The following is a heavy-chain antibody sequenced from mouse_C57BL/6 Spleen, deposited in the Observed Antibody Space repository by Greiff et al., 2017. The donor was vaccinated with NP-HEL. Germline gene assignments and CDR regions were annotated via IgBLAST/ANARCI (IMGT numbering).Heavy chain of an antibody. V-gene: IGHV1-64*01. J-gene: IGHJ3*01. CDR2: IHPNSGST. D-gene: IGHD2-2*01. Sequence: VQLQQSGAELVKPGASVKLSCKASGYTFTSYWMHWVKQRPGQGLEWIGMIHPNSGSTNYNEKFKSKATLTVDKSSSTAYMQLSSLTSEDSAVYYCARGEGYDGTFAYWGQGTLVTVSA. CDR1: GYTFTSYW. CDR3: ARGEGYDGTFAY.